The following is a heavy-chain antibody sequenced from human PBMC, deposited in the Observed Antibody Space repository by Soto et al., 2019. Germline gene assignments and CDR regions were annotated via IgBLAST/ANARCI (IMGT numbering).Heavy chain of an antibody. J-gene: IGHJ5*02. CDR3: ARASQSVVVVAATLYNWFDP. V-gene: IGHV1-69*13. CDR2: IIPIFGTA. CDR1: GGTFSSYA. D-gene: IGHD2-15*01. Sequence: ASVKVSCKASGGTFSSYAISWVRQAPGQGLEWMGGIIPIFGTANYAQKFQGRVTITADESTSTAYMELSSLRSEDTAVYYCARASQSVVVVAATLYNWFDPWGQGTLVTVSS.